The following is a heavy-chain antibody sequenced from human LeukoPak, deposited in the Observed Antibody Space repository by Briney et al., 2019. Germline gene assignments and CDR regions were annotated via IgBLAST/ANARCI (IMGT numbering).Heavy chain of an antibody. V-gene: IGHV3-7*03. D-gene: IGHD3-9*01. CDR1: GLTFSSYW. CDR2: IKQDGSEK. J-gene: IGHJ4*02. Sequence: GGSLRLSCAASGLTFSSYWMSWVRQAPGKGLEWVANIKQDGSEKYYVDSVKGRFTISRDNAKNSLYLQINSLRAEDTAVYYCARGLEKYDILTGYYRIVDYWGQGTLVTVSS. CDR3: ARGLEKYDILTGYYRIVDY.